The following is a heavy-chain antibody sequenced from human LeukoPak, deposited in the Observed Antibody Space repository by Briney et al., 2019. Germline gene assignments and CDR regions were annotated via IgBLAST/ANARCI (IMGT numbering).Heavy chain of an antibody. J-gene: IGHJ3*02. V-gene: IGHV3-7*01. CDR1: GFTFSSYW. CDR2: IKQDGSEK. D-gene: IGHD3-10*01. Sequence: GGSLRLSCAASGFTFSSYWMSWVRQAPGKGLEWVANIKQDGSEKYYVDSVKGRFTISRDNAKNSLYLQMNSLRAEDTAVYYCARYPAYGPSDAFDIWGQGTMVTVSS. CDR3: ARYPAYGPSDAFDI.